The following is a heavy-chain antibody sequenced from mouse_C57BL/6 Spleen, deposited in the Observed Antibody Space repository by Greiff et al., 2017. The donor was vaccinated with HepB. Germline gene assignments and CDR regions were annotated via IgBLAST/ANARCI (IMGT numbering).Heavy chain of an antibody. CDR2: IDPSDSYT. CDR1: GYTFTSYW. Sequence: QVQLQQPGAELVMPGASVKLSCKASGYTFTSYWMHWVKQRPGQGLEWIGEIDPSDSYTNYNQKFKGKSTLTVDKSSSTAYMQLSSLTSEDSAVYYCARLYSNSLAYWGQGTLVTVSA. D-gene: IGHD2-5*01. J-gene: IGHJ3*01. V-gene: IGHV1-69*01. CDR3: ARLYSNSLAY.